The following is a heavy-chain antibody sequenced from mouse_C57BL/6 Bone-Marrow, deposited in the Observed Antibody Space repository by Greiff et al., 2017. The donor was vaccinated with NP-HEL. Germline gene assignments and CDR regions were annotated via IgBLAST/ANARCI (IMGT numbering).Heavy chain of an antibody. J-gene: IGHJ2*01. CDR1: GFTFSDYG. Sequence: EVQRVESGGGLVKPGGSLKLSCAASGFTFSDYGMHWVRQAPEKGLEWVAYISSGSSTIYYADTVKGRFTISRDNAKNTLFLQMTSLRSEDTAMYYCARRNLLLRYYFDYWGQGTTLTVSS. CDR2: ISSGSSTI. CDR3: ARRNLLLRYYFDY. V-gene: IGHV5-17*01. D-gene: IGHD1-1*01.